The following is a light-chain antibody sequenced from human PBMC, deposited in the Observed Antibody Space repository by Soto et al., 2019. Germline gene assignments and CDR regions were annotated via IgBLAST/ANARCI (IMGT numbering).Light chain of an antibody. CDR3: QQYGSSLSIT. CDR1: QSVSSSY. Sequence: EIVLTQSPGTLSLSPGERVTLSCRASQSVSSSYLAWYQQKPGQAPRLLIYGASSRATGIPDRFSGSGSGTDFTLTISRLEPEDFAVYYCQQYGSSLSITFGQGTLLENK. J-gene: IGKJ5*01. V-gene: IGKV3-20*01. CDR2: GAS.